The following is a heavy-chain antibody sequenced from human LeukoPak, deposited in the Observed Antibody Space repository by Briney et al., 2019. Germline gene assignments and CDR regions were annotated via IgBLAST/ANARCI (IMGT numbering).Heavy chain of an antibody. J-gene: IGHJ4*02. CDR2: ISSSTSYI. D-gene: IGHD4-17*01. CDR3: ARAGGSTVSHSDY. CDR1: GFTFSSYS. V-gene: IGHV3-21*01. Sequence: PGGSLRLSCAASGFTFSSYSMNWIRQAPGKGLEWVSSISSSTSYIYYADSVKGRFTISKDSAKNSLYLQMNSLRAEDTAMYYCARAGGSTVSHSDYWGQGTLVTVSS.